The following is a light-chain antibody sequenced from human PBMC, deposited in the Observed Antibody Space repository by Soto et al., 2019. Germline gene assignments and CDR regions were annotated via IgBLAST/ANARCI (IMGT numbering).Light chain of an antibody. CDR3: CSYTHSTNWV. V-gene: IGLV2-8*01. J-gene: IGLJ3*02. CDR2: DVS. Sequence: QSVLTQPPSASGSPGQSVTISCTGTSSDVGGYNYVSWYQQHPGKAPELMIYDVSKRPSGVPDRFSGSKSGTTASLTVSGLQAEDEADYYCCSYTHSTNWVFGGGTKVTV. CDR1: SSDVGGYNY.